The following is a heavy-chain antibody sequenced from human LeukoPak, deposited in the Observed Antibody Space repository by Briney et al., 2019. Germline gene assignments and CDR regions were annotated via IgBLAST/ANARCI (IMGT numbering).Heavy chain of an antibody. CDR2: INHSGST. CDR1: GGSFSGYY. D-gene: IGHD5-18*01. V-gene: IGHV4-34*01. J-gene: IGHJ5*02. Sequence: SESLSLTCAVYGGSFSGYYWSWIRQPPGKGLEWIGEINHSGSTNYNPSLKSRVTISVDTSKNQFSLKLSSVTAADTAVYYCARVGRRGYRVNNWFDPWGQGTQITVSS. CDR3: ARVGRRGYRVNNWFDP.